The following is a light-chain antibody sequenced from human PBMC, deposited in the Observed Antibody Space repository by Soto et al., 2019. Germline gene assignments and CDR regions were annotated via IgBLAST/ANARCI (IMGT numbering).Light chain of an antibody. Sequence: QSVLTQPASVSGSPGQSITTSCTGTSSDVGGYNYVSWYQQHPGKAPKLMICEVSNRPSGVSNRFSGSKSGNTASLTISGLQAEDEADYYCSSYTSSSNVVFGGGTKVTVL. J-gene: IGLJ2*01. CDR3: SSYTSSSNVV. V-gene: IGLV2-14*01. CDR2: EVS. CDR1: SSDVGGYNY.